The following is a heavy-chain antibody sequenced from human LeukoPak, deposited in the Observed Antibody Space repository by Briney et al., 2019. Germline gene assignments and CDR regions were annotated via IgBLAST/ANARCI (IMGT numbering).Heavy chain of an antibody. Sequence: SVKVSCKASGYTFTSYGISWVRQAPGQGLEWMGRIIPILGIANYAQKFQGRVTITADKSTSTAYMELSSLRSEDTAVYYCARDPVVGATNSHGMDVWGQGTTVTVSS. D-gene: IGHD1-26*01. CDR3: ARDPVVGATNSHGMDV. CDR1: GYTFTSYG. J-gene: IGHJ6*02. V-gene: IGHV1-69*04. CDR2: IIPILGIA.